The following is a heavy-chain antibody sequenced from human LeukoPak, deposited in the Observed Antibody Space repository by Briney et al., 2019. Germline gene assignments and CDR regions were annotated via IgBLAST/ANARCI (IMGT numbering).Heavy chain of an antibody. CDR3: ARDFYYDSSAHWHYYYGMDV. CDR2: IYHSGST. V-gene: IGHV4-38-2*02. D-gene: IGHD3-22*01. CDR1: GYSISSGYY. J-gene: IGHJ6*02. Sequence: SETLSLTCAVSGYSISSGYYWGWIRQSPGKGLEWIGSIYHSGSTHYNPSLKSRVTISVDTSKNQFSLKLSSVTAADTAVYYCARDFYYDSSAHWHYYYGMDVWGQGTTVTVSS.